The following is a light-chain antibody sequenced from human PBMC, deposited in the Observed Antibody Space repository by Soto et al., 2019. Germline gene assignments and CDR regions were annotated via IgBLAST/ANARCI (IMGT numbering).Light chain of an antibody. Sequence: QSVLTQPPSASVTPGQWVTISCSGSSSNIGNNYVFWYQQFPGMAPNLLIYRNNQRPSGVPDRFSASKSGTSASLAIAGLRSEDESDYCCASSDDSLNDPVFGGGTKLTVL. CDR1: SSNIGNNY. CDR3: ASSDDSLNDPV. J-gene: IGLJ3*02. CDR2: RNN. V-gene: IGLV1-47*01.